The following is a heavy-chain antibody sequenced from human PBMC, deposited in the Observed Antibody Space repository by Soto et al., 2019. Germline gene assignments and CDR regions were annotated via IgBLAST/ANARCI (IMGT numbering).Heavy chain of an antibody. CDR3: ATASNHYDSSGPPLYYYGMDV. CDR2: INPNSGGT. V-gene: IGHV1-2*02. Sequence: DSVKVCFKASGYPFTGYYMHCVRQAPGQGPARVGWINPNSGGTNYAQKFQGRVTMTEDTSTDTAYMELSSLRSEDTAVYYCATASNHYDSSGPPLYYYGMDVWGQGTTVTVSS. J-gene: IGHJ6*01. D-gene: IGHD3-22*01. CDR1: GYPFTGYY.